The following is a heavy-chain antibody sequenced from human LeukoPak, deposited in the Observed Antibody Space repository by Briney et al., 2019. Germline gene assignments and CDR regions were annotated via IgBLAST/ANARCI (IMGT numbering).Heavy chain of an antibody. Sequence: GGSLRLSCAASGFTFSSYWMSWVRQAPGKGLEWVAFIRYDGSNKYYADSVKGRFTISRDNSKNTLYLQMNSLRAEDTAVYYCAKGSIAARPTVNYYYYYYMDVWGKGTTVTVSS. CDR3: AKGSIAARPTVNYYYYYYMDV. V-gene: IGHV3-30*02. D-gene: IGHD6-6*01. CDR1: GFTFSSYW. J-gene: IGHJ6*03. CDR2: IRYDGSNK.